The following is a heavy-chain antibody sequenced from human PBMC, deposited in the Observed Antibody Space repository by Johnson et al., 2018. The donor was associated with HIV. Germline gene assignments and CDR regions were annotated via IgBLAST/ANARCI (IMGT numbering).Heavy chain of an antibody. J-gene: IGHJ3*02. Sequence: VQLVESGGGLVQPGGSLRLSCAASGFIFRSYWLHWVRQAPGKGLVWVSGISWNSGSIGYADSVKGRFTISRDNSKNTLYLQMNSLRAEDTAVYYCANMDYGDYVHDAFDIWGQGTMVTVSS. V-gene: IGHV3-74*02. CDR2: ISWNSGSI. CDR3: ANMDYGDYVHDAFDI. CDR1: GFIFRSYW. D-gene: IGHD4-17*01.